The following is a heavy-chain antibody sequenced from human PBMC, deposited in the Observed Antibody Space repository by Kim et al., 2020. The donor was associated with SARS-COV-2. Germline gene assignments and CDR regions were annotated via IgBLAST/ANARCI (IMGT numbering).Heavy chain of an antibody. J-gene: IGHJ5*02. CDR2: IYTSGST. D-gene: IGHD3-3*01. CDR3: ARDKPAAGYDFWSGYYIGWFDP. V-gene: IGHV4-4*07. CDR1: GGSISSYY. Sequence: SETLSLTCTVSGGSISSYYWSWIRQPAGKGLEWIGRIYTSGSTNYNPSLKSRVTMSVDTSKNQFSLKLSSVTAADTAVYYCARDKPAAGYDFWSGYYIGWFDPWGQGTLVTVSS.